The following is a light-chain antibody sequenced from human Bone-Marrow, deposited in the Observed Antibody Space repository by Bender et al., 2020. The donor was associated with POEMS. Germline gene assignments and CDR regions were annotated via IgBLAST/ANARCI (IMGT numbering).Light chain of an antibody. CDR3: QSGGSSNRWV. J-gene: IGLJ3*02. CDR1: SSNTGSGYD. CDR2: GYN. V-gene: IGLV1-40*01. Sequence: QSVLTQPPSVSGAPGQRVTISCTGSSSNTGSGYDINWYQHLPGTAPKLLIYGYNNRPSGIPERFSGSSSGTTVTLTISGVQAEDEADYYCQSGGSSNRWVFGGGTKLTVL.